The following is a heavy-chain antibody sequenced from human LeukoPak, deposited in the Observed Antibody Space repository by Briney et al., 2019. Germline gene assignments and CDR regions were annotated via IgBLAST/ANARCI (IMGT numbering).Heavy chain of an antibody. J-gene: IGHJ6*03. D-gene: IGHD5-24*01. CDR1: GFTFSSNS. Sequence: PGGSLRLSCAASGFTFSSNSMNWVRQAPGKGLEWVSYISSSSSTIYYADSVKGRFTISRDNAKNSLYLQMNSLRAEDTAVYYCARKRDGYNLGYFYYMDVWGKGTTVTVSS. CDR3: ARKRDGYNLGYFYYMDV. V-gene: IGHV3-48*01. CDR2: ISSSSSTI.